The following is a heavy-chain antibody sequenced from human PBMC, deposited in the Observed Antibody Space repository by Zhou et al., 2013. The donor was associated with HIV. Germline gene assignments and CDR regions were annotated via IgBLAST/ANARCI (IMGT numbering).Heavy chain of an antibody. Sequence: QLVQSGDEVKRPGASVKVSCKASDDTLDTNGISWVRQATGQGLEWMGWMNPNSGNTGYAQKFQGRVTITRNTSISTAYMELSSLRSEDTAVYYCARHRKYQLRSGAFDIWGQGTMVTVSS. CDR3: ARHRKYQLRSGAFDI. CDR1: DDTLDTNG. J-gene: IGHJ3*02. V-gene: IGHV1-8*01. CDR2: MNPNSGNT. D-gene: IGHD2-2*01.